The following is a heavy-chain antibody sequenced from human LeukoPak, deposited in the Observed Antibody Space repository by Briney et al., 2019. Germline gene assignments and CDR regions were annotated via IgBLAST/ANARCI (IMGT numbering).Heavy chain of an antibody. CDR1: GFTFDDYG. D-gene: IGHD6-13*01. Sequence: GGSLRLSCAASGFTFDDYGMSWVRQAPGKGLEWVSGINWKGGNTNFADSVKGRFTISRANAKNSLYLQMNSLRAEDTALYYCARDLGSSSWSYEALDYWGQGTLVTV. J-gene: IGHJ4*02. V-gene: IGHV3-20*04. CDR2: INWKGGNT. CDR3: ARDLGSSSWSYEALDY.